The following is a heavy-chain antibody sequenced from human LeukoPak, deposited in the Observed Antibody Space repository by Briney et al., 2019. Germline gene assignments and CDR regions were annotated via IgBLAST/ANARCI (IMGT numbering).Heavy chain of an antibody. D-gene: IGHD3-16*02. CDR1: GSTFSDYS. Sequence: GGSLRLSCVASGSTFSDYSMSWVRRPPGRGLEWVSGISDSGGSSYYTDSVKGRCTISRDNSKNTVSLQINNLRTEDTAVYFCARHDSFIPFWGQGTLVTVTS. V-gene: IGHV3-23*01. CDR2: ISDSGGSS. J-gene: IGHJ4*02. CDR3: ARHDSFIPF.